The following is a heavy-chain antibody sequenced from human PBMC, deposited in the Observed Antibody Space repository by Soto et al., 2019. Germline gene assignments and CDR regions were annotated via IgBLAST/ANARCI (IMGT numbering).Heavy chain of an antibody. J-gene: IGHJ4*02. V-gene: IGHV1-18*01. Sequence: ASVKVSCKTSGYTFTTYGIRWVRQAPGQGLEWMGWISAYNGGTNYAQKFQDRLTMTTDTSTSTAYMELRSLRSDDTAVYFCARATNASNWHYWGQGKVVTVPQ. CDR3: ARATNASNWHY. D-gene: IGHD6-13*01. CDR2: ISAYNGGT. CDR1: GYTFTTYG.